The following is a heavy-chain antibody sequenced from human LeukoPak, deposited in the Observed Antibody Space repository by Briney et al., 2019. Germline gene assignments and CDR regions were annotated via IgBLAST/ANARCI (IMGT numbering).Heavy chain of an antibody. CDR1: GYTFTSYG. Sequence: GASVKVSCKASGYTFTSYGISWVRQAPGQGLEWMGWISAYNGNTNYAQKPQGRVTMTTDTSTSTAYMELRSLRSDDTAVYYCASTEYYDYVWGSYRDYYFDYWGQGTLVTVSS. J-gene: IGHJ4*02. V-gene: IGHV1-18*01. CDR2: ISAYNGNT. CDR3: ASTEYYDYVWGSYRDYYFDY. D-gene: IGHD3-16*01.